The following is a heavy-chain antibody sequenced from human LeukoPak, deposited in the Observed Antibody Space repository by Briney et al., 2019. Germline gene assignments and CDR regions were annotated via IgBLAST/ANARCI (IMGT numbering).Heavy chain of an antibody. D-gene: IGHD2-2*01. Sequence: PGGSLRLSCAASGFTFSSYAMSWVRLAPGKGLEWVSGISGSGVGTYYADSVRGRFTISRDNSNNTLYLQMNSLRAEDTAVYYCAREGYCSSTGCSGAFDIWGQGTMVTVSS. CDR1: GFTFSSYA. V-gene: IGHV3-23*01. J-gene: IGHJ3*02. CDR3: AREGYCSSTGCSGAFDI. CDR2: ISGSGVGT.